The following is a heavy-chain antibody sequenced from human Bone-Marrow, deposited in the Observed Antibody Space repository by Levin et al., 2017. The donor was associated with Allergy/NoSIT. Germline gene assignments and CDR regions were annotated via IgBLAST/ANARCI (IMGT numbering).Heavy chain of an antibody. J-gene: IGHJ6*02. Sequence: GGSLRLSCAASGFTFSSYDMHWVRQATGKGLEWVSAIGTAGDTYYPGSVKGRFTISRENAKNSLYLQMNSLRAGDTAVYYCARGLPHSYDILTGYYPSDGMDVWGQGTTVTVSS. CDR3: ARGLPHSYDILTGYYPSDGMDV. D-gene: IGHD3-9*01. V-gene: IGHV3-13*01. CDR2: IGTAGDT. CDR1: GFTFSSYD.